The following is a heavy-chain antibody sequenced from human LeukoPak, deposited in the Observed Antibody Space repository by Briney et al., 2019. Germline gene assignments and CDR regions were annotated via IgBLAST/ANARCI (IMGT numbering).Heavy chain of an antibody. D-gene: IGHD5-12*01. CDR1: GGTFSSYG. CDR3: ARDSGYEGGFDY. J-gene: IGHJ4*02. Sequence: SVKVSCKASGGTFSSYGINWVRQAPGQGPEWMGRIVPILGVASFAQKFQGRVTIIADKSTSTAYMELSSLRSEDTAVYYCARDSGYEGGFDYWSQGTLVTVSS. CDR2: IVPILGVA. V-gene: IGHV1-69*04.